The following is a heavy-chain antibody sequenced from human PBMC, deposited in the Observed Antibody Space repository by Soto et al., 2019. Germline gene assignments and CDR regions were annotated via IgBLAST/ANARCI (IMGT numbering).Heavy chain of an antibody. V-gene: IGHV4-61*01. D-gene: IGHD2-21*02. CDR2: IYYSGST. Sequence: SETLSLTCTVSGGSVSSGSYYWSWIRQPPGKGLEWIGYIYYSGSTNYNPSLKSRVTISVDTSKKQFSLKLSSVTAADTAVYYCARDVVVTSYYYYYGMDVWGQGTTVTVSS. CDR3: ARDVVVTSYYYYYGMDV. J-gene: IGHJ6*02. CDR1: GGSVSSGSYY.